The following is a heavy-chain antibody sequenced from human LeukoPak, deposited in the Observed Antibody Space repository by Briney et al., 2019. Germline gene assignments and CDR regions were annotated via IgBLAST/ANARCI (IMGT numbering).Heavy chain of an antibody. CDR2: INPNSGGT. V-gene: IGHV1-2*02. Sequence: GASVKVSCKASGYTFTGYYMHWVRQAPGQGLEWMGWINPNSGGTNYAQKFQGRVTMTRDTSISTAYMELSRLRSDDTAVYYCARGSNWNDRSHYYFYMDVWAKGPRSPSP. CDR1: GYTFTGYY. J-gene: IGHJ6*03. CDR3: ARGSNWNDRSHYYFYMDV. D-gene: IGHD1-20*01.